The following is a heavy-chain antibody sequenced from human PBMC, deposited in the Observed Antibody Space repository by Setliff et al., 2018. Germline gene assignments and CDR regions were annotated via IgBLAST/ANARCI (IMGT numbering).Heavy chain of an antibody. D-gene: IGHD6-13*01. V-gene: IGHV1-46*01. J-gene: IGHJ1*01. CDR1: GYTLTNYY. Sequence: ASVKVSCKASGYTLTNYYMHWVRQAPGQGLEWMGIINPSGGLTRYAQKFQGRVTMTRDTSISTAYMELSRLRSDDTAVYYCARWRSAAAGIGWEYFQHWGQGTLVTVS. CDR2: INPSGGLT. CDR3: ARWRSAAAGIGWEYFQH.